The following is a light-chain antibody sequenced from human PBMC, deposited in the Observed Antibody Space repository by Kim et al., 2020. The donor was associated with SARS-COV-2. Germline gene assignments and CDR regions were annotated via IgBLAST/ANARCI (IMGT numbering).Light chain of an antibody. CDR3: QHRQT. V-gene: IGKV1-5*01. Sequence: SARSASVGDRRTLTCRASQSVSRWLAWYQQKPGKAPKLLIYDGSNLQSGVPSRFSGSGSGTEFTLTISSLQPDDFAIYYCQHRQTFGQGTKVDIK. CDR1: QSVSRW. CDR2: DGS. J-gene: IGKJ1*01.